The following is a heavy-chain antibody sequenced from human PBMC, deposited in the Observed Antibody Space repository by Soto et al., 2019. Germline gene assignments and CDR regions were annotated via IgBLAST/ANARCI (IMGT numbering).Heavy chain of an antibody. D-gene: IGHD3-10*01. CDR2: IFFNGGA. J-gene: IGHJ5*02. Sequence: PSETLSLTCTVSGGSLNSPDYYWAWIRQPPGKVLEWIGSIFFNGGAYYTPSLGSRVTISVDTSKQSLSLRLRSVTAADTAVYYCARQARSYFGPGWFETWGQGALVTVSS. CDR1: GGSLNSPDYY. CDR3: ARQARSYFGPGWFET. V-gene: IGHV4-39*01.